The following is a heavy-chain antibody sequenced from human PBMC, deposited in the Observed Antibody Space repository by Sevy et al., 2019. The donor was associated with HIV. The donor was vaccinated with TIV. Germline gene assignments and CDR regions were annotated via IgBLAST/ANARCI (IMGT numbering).Heavy chain of an antibody. V-gene: IGHV3-30-3*01. CDR2: ISYDGSRK. Sequence: GGSLRLSCAASGFTFGSYAMHWVRQAPGKGLEWLAFISYDGSRKYYADSVKGRFTISSDNSKNTLFMQVNSWRAEDTALYYCARERDRQALNVWGQGTMVTVS. CDR1: GFTFGSYA. CDR3: ARERDRQALNV. J-gene: IGHJ3*01.